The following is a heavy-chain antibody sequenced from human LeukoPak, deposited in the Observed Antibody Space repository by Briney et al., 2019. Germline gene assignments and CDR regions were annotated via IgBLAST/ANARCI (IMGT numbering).Heavy chain of an antibody. V-gene: IGHV1-69*05. CDR1: GGTFSSYA. CDR2: IIPVFGTA. Sequence: SVKVSCKASGGTFSSYAISWVRQAPGQGLEWMGRIIPVFGTANYAQKFQGRVTITTDESTSTAYMELSSLRSEDTAVYYCASGYSYGYYFDYWGQGTLVTVSS. CDR3: ASGYSYGYYFDY. J-gene: IGHJ4*02. D-gene: IGHD5-18*01.